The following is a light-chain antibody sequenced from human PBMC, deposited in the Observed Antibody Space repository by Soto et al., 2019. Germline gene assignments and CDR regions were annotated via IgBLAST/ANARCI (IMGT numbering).Light chain of an antibody. J-gene: IGKJ1*01. CDR3: QQYDSSPRT. V-gene: IGKV3-15*01. CDR2: GAS. CDR1: QSVSNS. Sequence: EIVMTQSPATLSLSPGESATLSCRASQSVSNSLAWYQQKPGQAPRLLIYGASTRATGIPARFSGSGSGTDFTLTISSLQTEDFAVYYCQQYDSSPRTFGQGTRVDIK.